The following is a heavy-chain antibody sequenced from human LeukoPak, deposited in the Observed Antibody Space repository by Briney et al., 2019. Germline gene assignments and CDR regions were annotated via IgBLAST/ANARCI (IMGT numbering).Heavy chain of an antibody. Sequence: GGSLRLSCSASGFTFDRFGMHWVRQAPGKGLEYLSGIGSNGRSTHNADSVKGRFTISRDNSKNTLFLQMTSLRAEDTAVYYCVNQISGWVYWGQGTLVTVSS. V-gene: IGHV3-64D*06. CDR3: VNQISGWVY. CDR1: GFTFDRFG. CDR2: IGSNGRST. J-gene: IGHJ4*02. D-gene: IGHD6-19*01.